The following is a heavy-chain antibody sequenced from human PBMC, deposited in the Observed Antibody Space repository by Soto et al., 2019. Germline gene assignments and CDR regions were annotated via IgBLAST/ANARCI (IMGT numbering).Heavy chain of an antibody. CDR1: GFTFSSYG. Sequence: GGSLRLSCAASGFTFSSYGMHWVRQAPGKGLEWVAVISYDGSNKYYADSVKGRFTISRDNSKNTLYLQMNSLRAEDTAVYYCARVADYYYYMDVWGKGNTVTVSS. CDR2: ISYDGSNK. CDR3: ARVADYYYYMDV. V-gene: IGHV3-30*03. J-gene: IGHJ6*03.